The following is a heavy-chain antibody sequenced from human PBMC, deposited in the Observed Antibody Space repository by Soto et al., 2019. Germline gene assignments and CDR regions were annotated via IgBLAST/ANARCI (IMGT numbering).Heavy chain of an antibody. J-gene: IGHJ4*01. CDR1: GGTISSSNW. Sequence: SETLSLTCAVAGGTISSSNWWSWVRQPPGKGLEWIGEIYHSGSTNYNPSLKSRVTISLDKSKSQFSLHLRSVTATDTATYFCARWVVAWHTFDSWGHGILVTVSS. CDR3: ARWVVAWHTFDS. CDR2: IYHSGST. V-gene: IGHV4-4*02.